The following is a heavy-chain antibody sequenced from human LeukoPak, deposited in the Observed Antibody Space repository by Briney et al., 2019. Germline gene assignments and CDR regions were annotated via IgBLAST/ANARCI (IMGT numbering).Heavy chain of an antibody. CDR2: IIPILGIA. Sequence: SVKDPSKPSGGTFSIYAISWVRQAPGQGLEWMGRIIPILGIANYPQKFQGRVTITADKSTSTAYMELSSLRSEDTAVYYCARDRTPSRGLQMGNAFDIWGQGTMVTVSS. V-gene: IGHV1-69*04. CDR1: GGTFSIYA. D-gene: IGHD5-24*01. CDR3: ARDRTPSRGLQMGNAFDI. J-gene: IGHJ3*02.